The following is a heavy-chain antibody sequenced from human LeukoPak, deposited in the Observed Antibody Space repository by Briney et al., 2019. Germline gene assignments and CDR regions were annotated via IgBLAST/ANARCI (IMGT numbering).Heavy chain of an antibody. CDR2: INPSGDNT. J-gene: IGHJ5*02. CDR3: ARDNSLGDSAWWFDP. CDR1: GYTFTNNY. Sequence: ASVKVSCKASGYTFTNNYMHWVRQAPGQGLEWMGIINPSGDNTLYAQKFQGRVTLTRDMATSTDYMEASSLRSEDTAVYYCARDNSLGDSAWWFDPWGQGTLVTVSS. V-gene: IGHV1-46*01. D-gene: IGHD5-12*01.